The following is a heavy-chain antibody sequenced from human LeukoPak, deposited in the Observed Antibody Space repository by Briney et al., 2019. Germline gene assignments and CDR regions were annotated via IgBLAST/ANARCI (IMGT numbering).Heavy chain of an antibody. D-gene: IGHD7-27*01. CDR3: ARGSTGDKSNN. CDR2: IYYSGTT. J-gene: IGHJ4*02. V-gene: IGHV4-31*03. CDR1: GGSITSGGYY. Sequence: SETQSLTCTVSGGSITSGGYYWSWIRQLPGKGLEWIGYIYYSGTTSYNPSLKSRLTISLDTSENQFSLKLSSVTAADTAVYYCARGSTGDKSNNWGQGTLVTVSS.